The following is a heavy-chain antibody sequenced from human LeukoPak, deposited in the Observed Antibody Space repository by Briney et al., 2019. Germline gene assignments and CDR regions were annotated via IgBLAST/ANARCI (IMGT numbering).Heavy chain of an antibody. Sequence: SETLSLTCAVYGGSFSGYYWSWIRQPPGKGLEWIGEINHSGSTNYNPSLKSRVTISVDTSKNQFSLKLSSVTAADTAVYYCARASYPPDYYDSSGYYLGGYYFDYWGQGTLVTVSS. D-gene: IGHD3-22*01. CDR1: GGSFSGYY. CDR2: INHSGST. CDR3: ARASYPPDYYDSSGYYLGGYYFDY. V-gene: IGHV4-34*01. J-gene: IGHJ4*02.